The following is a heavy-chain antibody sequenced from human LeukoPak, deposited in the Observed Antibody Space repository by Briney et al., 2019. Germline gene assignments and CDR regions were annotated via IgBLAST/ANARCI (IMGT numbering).Heavy chain of an antibody. J-gene: IGHJ4*02. CDR2: ISGSGANR. CDR1: GFTFRNYA. CDR3: ARQVGPDY. Sequence: PGGSLRLSCAASGFTFRNYAMAWFRQAPGKGLEWVSAISGSGANRYFADSVKGRFTISRDNSRNALYLQRNSLRAEDTAVYFCARQVGPDYWGQGTLVTVSS. V-gene: IGHV3-23*01.